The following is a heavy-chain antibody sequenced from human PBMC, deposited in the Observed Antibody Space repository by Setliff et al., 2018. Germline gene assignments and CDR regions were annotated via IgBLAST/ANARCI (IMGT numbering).Heavy chain of an antibody. D-gene: IGHD2-21*01. CDR3: ARGVVATQYYHYYYIDL. CDR2: IDHRGNT. Sequence: SETLSLTCDVSGGSFTGYLWTWVRQPPGRGLEWIGGIDHRGNTNYNLSLTSRVTISVDSSRSQFSLKLNSVTAADAAMYFCARGVVATQYYHYYYIDLWDKGTTVTVSS. V-gene: IGHV4-34*01. CDR1: GGSFTGYL. J-gene: IGHJ6*03.